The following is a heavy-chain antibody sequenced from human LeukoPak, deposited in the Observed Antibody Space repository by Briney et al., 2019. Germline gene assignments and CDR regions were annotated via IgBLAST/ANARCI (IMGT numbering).Heavy chain of an antibody. CDR1: GGSISSYY. J-gene: IGHJ4*02. Sequence: PSETLSLTCTVSGGSISSYYWSWIRQPPGKGLEWMGNIYYSGSTNYNPSLKSRVTISVDTSKKQFSLKLSSVTAADTAVYYCARRSYGEGWPLGYWGQGTLVTVSS. D-gene: IGHD1-26*01. CDR2: IYYSGST. CDR3: ARRSYGEGWPLGY. V-gene: IGHV4-59*01.